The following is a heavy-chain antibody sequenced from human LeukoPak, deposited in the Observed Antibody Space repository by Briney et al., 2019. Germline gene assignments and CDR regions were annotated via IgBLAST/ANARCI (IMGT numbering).Heavy chain of an antibody. CDR2: IIPIFGTA. Sequence: ASVKVSCKASGGTFSSYAISWVRQAPGQGLEWMGGIIPIFGTANYAQKFQGRVTITADESTSTAYMELSSLRSEDTAVYYCARERRLPTVTTPHYFDYWGQGTLVTVSS. J-gene: IGHJ4*02. D-gene: IGHD4-17*01. V-gene: IGHV1-69*13. CDR3: ARERRLPTVTTPHYFDY. CDR1: GGTFSSYA.